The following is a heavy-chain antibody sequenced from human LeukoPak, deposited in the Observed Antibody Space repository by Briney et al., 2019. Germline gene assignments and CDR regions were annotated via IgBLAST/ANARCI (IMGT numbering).Heavy chain of an antibody. Sequence: PGGSLRLSCAASGFTLSSYWMHWVRQAPGKGLVWVSRINSDGSTTNYADPVKGRFTISRDNAKNTPDLQMNRLRAESTAVYYGVWMSRPAGWGQGTLVTVSS. CDR1: GFTLSSYW. V-gene: IGHV3-74*01. D-gene: IGHD1-1*01. J-gene: IGHJ4*02. CDR3: VWMSRPAG. CDR2: INSDGSTT.